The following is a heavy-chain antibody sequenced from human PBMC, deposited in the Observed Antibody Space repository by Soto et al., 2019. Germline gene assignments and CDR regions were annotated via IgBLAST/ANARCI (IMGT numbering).Heavy chain of an antibody. J-gene: IGHJ5*02. CDR2: IYYSGTTT. V-gene: IGHV4-59*01. CDR3: ARDRWFDP. Sequence: SETLSLTCTVSGGSISSYYWSWIRQPPGKGLEWMGYIYYSGTTTNYNPSLKSRVTLSVDTSKNQFSLKLTFVTAADTAVYYCARDRWFDPWGQGTLVTVSS. CDR1: GGSISSYY.